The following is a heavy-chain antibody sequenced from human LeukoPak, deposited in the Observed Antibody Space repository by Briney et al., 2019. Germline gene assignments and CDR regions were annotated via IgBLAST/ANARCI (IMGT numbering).Heavy chain of an antibody. D-gene: IGHD5-18*01. CDR3: ARVFGYTYGHADY. Sequence: PSETLSLTCTVSGGSINVYYSCWMRQPPGKGLEWIGNFYSSVSANYNPSLKSRVTISVETSKKQFSLKLSSVTDADTAVYYCARVFGYTYGHADYWGQGALVTVSS. V-gene: IGHV4-59*01. J-gene: IGHJ4*02. CDR2: FYSSVSA. CDR1: GGSINVYY.